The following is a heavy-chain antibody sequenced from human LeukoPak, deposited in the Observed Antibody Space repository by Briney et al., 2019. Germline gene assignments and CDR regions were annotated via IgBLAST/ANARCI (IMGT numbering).Heavy chain of an antibody. J-gene: IGHJ4*02. Sequence: PGGSLRLSCAASGFTFSDYNMRWIRQAPGKGLEWVSAISGSGGSTYYADSVKGRFTISRDNSKNTLYLQMNSLRAEDTAVYYCAKGSDYDYVWGSFYYWGQGTLVTVSS. CDR3: AKGSDYDYVWGSFYY. CDR2: ISGSGGST. D-gene: IGHD3-16*01. CDR1: GFTFSDYN. V-gene: IGHV3-23*01.